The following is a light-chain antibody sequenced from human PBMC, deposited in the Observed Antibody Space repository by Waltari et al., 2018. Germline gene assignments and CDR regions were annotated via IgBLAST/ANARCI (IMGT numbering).Light chain of an antibody. CDR2: DVS. CDR3: SSYTSSSTYV. Sequence: QSALTQPASVSGSPGQSITISCTGTSRDVGGYNYVSWYQQHPGKAPKLMIYDVSKRPSGVSNRFSGSKSGNTASLTISGLQAKDEADYYCSSYTSSSTYVFGTGTKVTVL. J-gene: IGLJ1*01. CDR1: SRDVGGYNY. V-gene: IGLV2-14*01.